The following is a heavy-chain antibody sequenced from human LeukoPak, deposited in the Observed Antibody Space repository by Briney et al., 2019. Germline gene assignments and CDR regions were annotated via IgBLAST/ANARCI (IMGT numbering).Heavy chain of an antibody. D-gene: IGHD2-2*01. Sequence: ASVKVSCKASGYTFTNYGISWVRQAPGQGLEWMGWISAYYGNTKYAQKLQGRVTMTTDTSTSTAYMGLRSLRSDDTAVYYCASGCSSTSCSYDYWGQGTLVTVS. V-gene: IGHV1-18*01. J-gene: IGHJ4*02. CDR2: ISAYYGNT. CDR1: GYTFTNYG. CDR3: ASGCSSTSCSYDY.